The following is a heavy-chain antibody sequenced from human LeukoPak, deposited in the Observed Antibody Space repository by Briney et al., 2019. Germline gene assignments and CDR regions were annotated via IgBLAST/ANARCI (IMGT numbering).Heavy chain of an antibody. J-gene: IGHJ5*02. CDR1: GFTLSTFL. Sequence: GGSLRLSCAASGFTLSTFLMNWVRQAPGKGLEWVSSISTSSRYIYYRDSVKGRFTISRDDAKNSLYLQMNSLTVEDTAVYYCARADCSGSTCYLRHSWFDPWGQGTLVTVSS. V-gene: IGHV3-21*06. CDR2: ISTSSRYI. D-gene: IGHD2-2*01. CDR3: ARADCSGSTCYLRHSWFDP.